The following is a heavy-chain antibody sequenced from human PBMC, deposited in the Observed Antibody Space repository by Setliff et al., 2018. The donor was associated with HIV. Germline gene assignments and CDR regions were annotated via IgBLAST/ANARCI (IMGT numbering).Heavy chain of an antibody. V-gene: IGHV1-69*13. CDR3: ARDSRDIVVAIAPEPEPYYYYGMDV. J-gene: IGHJ6*04. Sequence: GASVKVSCKASGDTFTSHAISWVRQAPGQGLEWMGGIIPIFGTPNYAQKFKGRLTITADESTSTVYMELSSLRSEDAAVYYCARDSRDIVVAIAPEPEPYYYYGMDVWGEGTTVTVSS. CDR2: IIPIFGTP. D-gene: IGHD2-15*01. CDR1: GDTFTSHA.